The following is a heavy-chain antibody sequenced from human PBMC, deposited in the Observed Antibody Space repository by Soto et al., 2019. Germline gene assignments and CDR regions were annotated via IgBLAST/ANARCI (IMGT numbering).Heavy chain of an antibody. D-gene: IGHD2-2*01. V-gene: IGHV3-30-3*01. CDR3: GRGGDIVLVPEDDWFAT. J-gene: IGHJ5*02. Sequence: QVQLVESGGGVVQPGRSLRLSCAASGFTFSSYAMHWVRQAPGKGLEWVAVISYDGSNKYYADSVKGRFTISRDNSKNTLYLKMNSLSAEDMAVNYCGRGGDIVLVPEDDWFATWGQSNVV. CDR2: ISYDGSNK. CDR1: GFTFSSYA.